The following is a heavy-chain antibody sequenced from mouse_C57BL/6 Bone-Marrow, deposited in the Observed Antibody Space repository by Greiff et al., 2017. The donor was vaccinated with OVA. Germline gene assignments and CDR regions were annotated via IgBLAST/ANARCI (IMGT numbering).Heavy chain of an antibody. D-gene: IGHD1-1*01. V-gene: IGHV1-61*01. CDR1: GYTFTSYW. CDR3: ALFITTVNYAMDY. J-gene: IGHJ4*01. Sequence: QVQLQQPGAELVRPGSSVKLSCKASGYTFTSYWMDWVKQRPGQGLEWIGNIYPSDSETHYNQKFKDKATLTVDKSSSTAYMQLSSLTSEDSAVYYCALFITTVNYAMDYWGQGTSVTVSS. CDR2: IYPSDSET.